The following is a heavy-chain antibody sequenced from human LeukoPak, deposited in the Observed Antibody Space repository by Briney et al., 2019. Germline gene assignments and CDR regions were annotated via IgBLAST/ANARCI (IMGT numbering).Heavy chain of an antibody. V-gene: IGHV3-74*01. Sequence: GGSLRLSCAASGFTFSSYWMHWVRQAPGKGLVWVSRINSDGSSTSYADSVKGRFTISRDNAKNTLYLQMDSLRAEDTAVYHCARDSGSYLQPTDYWGQGTLVTVSS. CDR2: INSDGSST. CDR1: GFTFSSYW. J-gene: IGHJ4*02. CDR3: ARDSGSYLQPTDY. D-gene: IGHD1-26*01.